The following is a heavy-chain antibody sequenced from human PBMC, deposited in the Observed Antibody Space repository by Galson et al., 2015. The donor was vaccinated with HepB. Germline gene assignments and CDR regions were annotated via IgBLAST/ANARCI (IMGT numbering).Heavy chain of an antibody. J-gene: IGHJ6*02. CDR1: GFTFSSYA. Sequence: SLRLSCAASGFTFSSYAMHWVRQAPGKGLEWVAVISYDGSNKYYADSVKGRFTISRDNSKNTLYLQMNSLRAEDTAVYYCARDSVEMATNRHYYYGMDVWGQGTTVTVSS. CDR2: ISYDGSNK. CDR3: ARDSVEMATNRHYYYGMDV. D-gene: IGHD5-24*01. V-gene: IGHV3-30*04.